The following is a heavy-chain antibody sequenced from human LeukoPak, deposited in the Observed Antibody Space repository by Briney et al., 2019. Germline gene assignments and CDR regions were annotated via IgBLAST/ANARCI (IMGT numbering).Heavy chain of an antibody. V-gene: IGHV3-48*01. CDR2: IGGGGRVT. J-gene: IGHJ4*02. CDR1: GYPFRDYS. D-gene: IGHD7-27*01. Sequence: RGSLLLSFAAPGYPFRDYSVTSRRQAPGKGVEWLSSIGGGGRVTSYASCVKGRFTISRDNDKSLVSLQMDSPRAEDTAVYYCARDRGTGFKNDFDYWGQGPLVTVS. CDR3: ARDRGTGFKNDFDY.